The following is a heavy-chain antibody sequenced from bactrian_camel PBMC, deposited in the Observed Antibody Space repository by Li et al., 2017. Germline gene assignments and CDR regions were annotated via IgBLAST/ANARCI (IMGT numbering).Heavy chain of an antibody. CDR1: GSRPGNYY. Sequence: HVQLVESGGGSVQAGGSLRLSCAVSGSRPGNYYMAWFRQAPGKEREGVASIGLYGTTRYADSVKGRFTISKDNAKNSLYLQMNMLRPDDTAVYSCAAGRHVCYAGTVVREYWYTSWGQGTQVTVS. D-gene: IGHD3*01. CDR3: AAGRHVCYAGTVVREYWYTS. V-gene: IGHV3S53*01. J-gene: IGHJ4*01. CDR2: IGLYGTT.